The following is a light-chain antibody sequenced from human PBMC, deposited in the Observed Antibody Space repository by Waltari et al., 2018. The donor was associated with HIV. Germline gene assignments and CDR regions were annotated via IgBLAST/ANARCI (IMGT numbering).Light chain of an antibody. V-gene: IGLV1-44*01. CDR3: AAWDDSLKGV. J-gene: IGLJ1*01. Sequence: QSVLTQPPSASGTPGQRVTISCSGSSSNIGSNTVNWYQQLPGTAPKLLIYSNNQRPSGVPARFSGSKSGTSASLAISELQSEDEADYYCAAWDDSLKGVFGTGTKVTVL. CDR1: SSNIGSNT. CDR2: SNN.